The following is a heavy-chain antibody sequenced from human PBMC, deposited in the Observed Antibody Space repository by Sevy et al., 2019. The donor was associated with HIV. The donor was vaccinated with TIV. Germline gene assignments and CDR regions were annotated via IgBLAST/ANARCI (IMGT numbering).Heavy chain of an antibody. CDR1: GFIFSDYY. J-gene: IGHJ6*02. D-gene: IGHD2-8*01. Sequence: GGSLRLSCAASGFIFSDYYMSWIRQAPGKGLEWVSYISFSGSTIYYADSVKGRFTISRDNAKNSLYLQMNSLRAEDTAVYFCARESRRCSNGVCYGYYGLDVWGQGTPVTVSS. CDR2: ISFSGSTI. CDR3: ARESRRCSNGVCYGYYGLDV. V-gene: IGHV3-11*04.